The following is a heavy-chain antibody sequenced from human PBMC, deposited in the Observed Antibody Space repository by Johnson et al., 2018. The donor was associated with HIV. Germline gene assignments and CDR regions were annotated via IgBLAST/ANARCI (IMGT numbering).Heavy chain of an antibody. D-gene: IGHD1-26*01. J-gene: IGHJ3*02. Sequence: QVQLVESGGGVVQPGRSLRLSCAASGFTFSSYAMHWVRQAPGKGLEWVAVISYDGSNKYYADSVKGRFTISRDNSKNTLYLQMNSLRAEDTAVYYCASLVGDTYLNAFDIWGQGTMVTVSS. V-gene: IGHV3-30*04. CDR2: ISYDGSNK. CDR3: ASLVGDTYLNAFDI. CDR1: GFTFSSYA.